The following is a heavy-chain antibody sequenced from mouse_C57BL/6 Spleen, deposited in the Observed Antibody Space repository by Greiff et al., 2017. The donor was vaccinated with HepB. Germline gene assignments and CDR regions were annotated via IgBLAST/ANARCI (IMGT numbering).Heavy chain of an antibody. V-gene: IGHV1-39*01. D-gene: IGHD2-4*01. Sequence: VQLQQSGPELVKPGASVKISCKASGYSFTDYNMNWVKQSNGKSLEWIGVINPNYGTTSYNQKFKGKATLTVDQSSSTAYMQLNSLTSEDSAVYYCATPIYYDYDGYFDVWGTGTTVTVSS. CDR2: INPNYGTT. CDR3: ATPIYYDYDGYFDV. J-gene: IGHJ1*03. CDR1: GYSFTDYN.